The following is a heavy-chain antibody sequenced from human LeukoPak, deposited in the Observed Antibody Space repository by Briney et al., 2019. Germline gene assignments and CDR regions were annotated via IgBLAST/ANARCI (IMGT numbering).Heavy chain of an antibody. D-gene: IGHD2-15*01. Sequence: SVKGSCKASGGTFSSYAISWVRQAPGQGLEWMGGIIPIFGTANYAQKFQGRVTITADESTSTAYMELSSLRSEDTAVYYCARERDCRGGSCYEYWGQGTLVTVSS. CDR2: IIPIFGTA. CDR1: GGTFSSYA. J-gene: IGHJ4*02. V-gene: IGHV1-69*01. CDR3: ARERDCRGGSCYEY.